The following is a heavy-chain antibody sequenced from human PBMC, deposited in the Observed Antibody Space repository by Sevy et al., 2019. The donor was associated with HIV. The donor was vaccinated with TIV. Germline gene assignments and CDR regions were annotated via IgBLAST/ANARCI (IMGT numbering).Heavy chain of an antibody. CDR1: GFTFSSYS. Sequence: GGSLRLSCAASGFTFSSYSMNWVRQAPGKGLEWVSYISSSSSTIYYADSVKGRFTISRDNAKNSLYQQMNSLRDEDTAVYYCARGRVDSSGYYYFDYWGQGTLVTVSS. CDR2: ISSSSSTI. J-gene: IGHJ4*02. V-gene: IGHV3-48*02. D-gene: IGHD3-22*01. CDR3: ARGRVDSSGYYYFDY.